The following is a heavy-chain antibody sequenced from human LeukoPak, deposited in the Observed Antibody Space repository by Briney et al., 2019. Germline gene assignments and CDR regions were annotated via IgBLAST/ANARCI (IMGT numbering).Heavy chain of an antibody. V-gene: IGHV3-7*01. J-gene: IGHJ4*02. CDR3: ARDLGYYGSGSYYKALGY. Sequence: GGSLRLSCAASGFTFSSYWMSWVRQAPGKGLEWVANIKQDGSEKYYVDSVKGRFTISRDNAKNSLYLQMNSLRAEDTAVYYFARDLGYYGSGSYYKALGYWGQGTLVTVSS. D-gene: IGHD3-10*01. CDR1: GFTFSSYW. CDR2: IKQDGSEK.